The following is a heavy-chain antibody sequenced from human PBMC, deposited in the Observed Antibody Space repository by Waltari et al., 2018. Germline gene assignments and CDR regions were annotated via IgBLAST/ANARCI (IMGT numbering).Heavy chain of an antibody. CDR1: GFTFSSYG. Sequence: QVQLVESGGGVVQPGRSLRRSCAASGFTFSSYGRPWVRQAPGKWLEWVAVISYDGSNKYYADSVKGRFTISRDNSKNTLYLQMNSLRAEDTAVYYCAKQLDEVATLDYWGQGTLVTVSS. J-gene: IGHJ4*02. CDR2: ISYDGSNK. V-gene: IGHV3-30*18. D-gene: IGHD5-12*01. CDR3: AKQLDEVATLDY.